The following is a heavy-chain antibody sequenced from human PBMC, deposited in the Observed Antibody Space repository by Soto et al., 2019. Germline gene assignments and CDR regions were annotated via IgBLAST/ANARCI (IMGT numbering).Heavy chain of an antibody. D-gene: IGHD3-10*01. CDR1: GGSITNYY. CDR3: ARHGFGPLHGLVDV. J-gene: IGHJ6*02. V-gene: IGHV4-59*08. CDR2: INYDGYS. Sequence: QVQLQESGPGLVKPSETLSLTCTVSGGSITNYYCSWFRQPPGKGLDWIGYINYDGYSAYNLSLKRRVTLSIDASKTKFPLMLESVTATDTAVYYCARHGFGPLHGLVDVWGPGTTVIVSS.